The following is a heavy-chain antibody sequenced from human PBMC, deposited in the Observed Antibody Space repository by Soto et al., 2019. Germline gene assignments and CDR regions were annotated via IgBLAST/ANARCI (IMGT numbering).Heavy chain of an antibody. D-gene: IGHD3-3*01. CDR3: ARVAYDFWSGYSMGGETFNWFDP. CDR1: GFTFSSYS. CDR2: ISSSSSYI. Sequence: KPXESLRLSCAASGFTFSSYSMNWVRQAPGKGLEWVSSISSSSSYIYYADSVKGRFTISRDNAKNSLYLQMNSLRAEDTAVYYCARVAYDFWSGYSMGGETFNWFDPWGQGTLVTVSS. J-gene: IGHJ5*02. V-gene: IGHV3-21*01.